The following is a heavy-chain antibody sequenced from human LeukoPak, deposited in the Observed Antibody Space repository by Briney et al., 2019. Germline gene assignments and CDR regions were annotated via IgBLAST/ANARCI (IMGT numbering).Heavy chain of an antibody. Sequence: GGSLRLSCAASGFTFDDYAMHWVRQAPGKGLEWVSGISWSSGSIGYADSVKGQFTISRDNAKNSLYLQMSSLRAEDTALYYCAKDRGSGTSYYYYMDVWGKGTTVTVS. CDR2: ISWSSGSI. CDR1: GFTFDDYA. D-gene: IGHD1-26*01. J-gene: IGHJ6*03. V-gene: IGHV3-9*01. CDR3: AKDRGSGTSYYYYMDV.